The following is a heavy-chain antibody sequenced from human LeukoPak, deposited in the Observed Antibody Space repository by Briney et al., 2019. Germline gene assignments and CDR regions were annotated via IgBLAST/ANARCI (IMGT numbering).Heavy chain of an antibody. V-gene: IGHV1-18*01. J-gene: IGHJ6*02. Sequence: ASVKVSCKASGYTFTSYGISWLRQAPGQGLEWMGWISAYNGNTNYAQKLQGRVTMTTDTSTSTAYMELRSLRSDDTAVYYCARVIVQTSSSFGNPYYYYGMDVWGQGTTVTVSS. CDR3: ARVIVQTSSSFGNPYYYYGMDV. CDR2: ISAYNGNT. D-gene: IGHD6-13*01. CDR1: GYTFTSYG.